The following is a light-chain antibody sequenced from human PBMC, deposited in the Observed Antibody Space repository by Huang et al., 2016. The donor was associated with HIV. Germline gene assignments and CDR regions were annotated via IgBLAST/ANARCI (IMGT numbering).Light chain of an antibody. V-gene: IGKV1-39*01. J-gene: IGKJ4*01. CDR1: QSIDTS. Sequence: DIQMTQSPSSLSASVGDRVTITCRASQSIDTSLNWYQQKPGKVPKLLIYAASILQSGVPSRFSGSGSGTDFTLTISSLQPEDFATFYCQQSYSTPLTFGGGTKVEIK. CDR2: AAS. CDR3: QQSYSTPLT.